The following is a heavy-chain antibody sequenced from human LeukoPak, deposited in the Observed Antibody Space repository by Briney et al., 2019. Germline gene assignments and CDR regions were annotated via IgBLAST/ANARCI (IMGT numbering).Heavy chain of an antibody. CDR2: IYYSGST. CDR1: GDSFTSVTDY. V-gene: IGHV4-39*07. D-gene: IGHD6-13*01. J-gene: IGHJ4*02. CDR3: ARDGEYSSSWYYFDY. Sequence: SETLSLTCTVSGDSFTSVTDYWGWIRQPPGKGLEWIGSIYYSGSTYYNPSLKSRVTISVDTSKNQFSLKLSSVTAADTAVYYCARDGEYSSSWYYFDYWGQGTLVTVSS.